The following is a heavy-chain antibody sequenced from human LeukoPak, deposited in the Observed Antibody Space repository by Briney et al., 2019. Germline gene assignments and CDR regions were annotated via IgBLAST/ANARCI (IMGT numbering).Heavy chain of an antibody. J-gene: IGHJ4*02. D-gene: IGHD6-13*01. CDR1: GGSISSYY. Sequence: PSETLSLTCTVSGGSISSYYWSWIRQPPGKGLEWIGYIYYSGSTNYNPSLKSRVTISVDTSKNQFSLKLSSVTAADTAVYYCARDRSWYLGYWGQGTLVTVSS. CDR3: ARDRSWYLGY. V-gene: IGHV4-59*01. CDR2: IYYSGST.